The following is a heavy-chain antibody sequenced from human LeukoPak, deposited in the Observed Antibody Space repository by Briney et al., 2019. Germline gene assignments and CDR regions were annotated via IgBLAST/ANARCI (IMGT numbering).Heavy chain of an antibody. CDR2: ISSSGDSL. D-gene: IGHD2/OR15-2a*01. Sequence: PGGSLRLSCAASGFTFSDYYMTWIRQAPGKGLEWISFISSSGDSLYYADSVEGRFTISRDNAQDSVYLQMNSLRAEDTAVYYCAREVVIVPDYYYYGLDVWGQGTTVTVSS. V-gene: IGHV3-11*01. J-gene: IGHJ6*02. CDR3: AREVVIVPDYYYYGLDV. CDR1: GFTFSDYY.